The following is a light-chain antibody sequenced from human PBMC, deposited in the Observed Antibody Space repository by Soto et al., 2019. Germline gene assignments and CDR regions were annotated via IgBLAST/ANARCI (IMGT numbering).Light chain of an antibody. CDR1: HRVXSRY. V-gene: IGKV3-20*01. CDR3: QQYGSSRWT. CDR2: GPA. Sequence: IVLTQSPCSLSLSPGDGATLTCMPRHRVXSRYLVGYRQKPGEAPRLRXDGPATMATGSPDRFSKSGSGTDFPLTISRLEPEYFAVYYFQQYGSSRWTFGQGTKVDIK. J-gene: IGKJ1*01.